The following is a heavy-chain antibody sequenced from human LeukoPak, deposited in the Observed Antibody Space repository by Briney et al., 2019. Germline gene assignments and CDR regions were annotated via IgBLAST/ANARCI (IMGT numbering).Heavy chain of an antibody. J-gene: IGHJ4*02. CDR1: GFTFSSYA. CDR3: AKDPTAMVTAGDY. Sequence: PGGSLRLSCAASGFTFSSYAMSWVRQAPGKGLEWVSAISGSGGGTYYADSVKGRFTISRDNSKNTLYLQMNSLRAEDTAVYYCAKDPTAMVTAGDYWGQGTLVTVSS. V-gene: IGHV3-23*01. D-gene: IGHD5-18*01. CDR2: ISGSGGGT.